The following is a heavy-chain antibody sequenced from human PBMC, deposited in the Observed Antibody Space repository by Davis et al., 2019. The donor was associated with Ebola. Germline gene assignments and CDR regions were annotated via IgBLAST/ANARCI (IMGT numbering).Heavy chain of an antibody. CDR2: INPNSGGT. V-gene: IGHV1-2*05. CDR3: ARGRSSSWLDY. Sequence: ASVKVSCKASGYTFTSYGISWVRQAPGQGLEWMGRINPNSGGTNYAQKFQGRVTMTRDTSISTAYMELSRLRSDDTVVYYCARGRSSSWLDYWGQGTLVTVSS. J-gene: IGHJ4*02. CDR1: GYTFTSYG. D-gene: IGHD6-13*01.